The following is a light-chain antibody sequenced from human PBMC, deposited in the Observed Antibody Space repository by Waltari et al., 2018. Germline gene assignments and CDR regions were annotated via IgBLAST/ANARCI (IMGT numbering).Light chain of an antibody. Sequence: EIVLTQSPATLSLSPGERATLSCRASQSVSSYLAWYQQKPGKAPRLLIYDTSNRATGITARFSGSGSGADFSLTISSLEPEDFAVYYCQQRSNWPTFGQGTKLEIK. CDR3: QQRSNWPT. V-gene: IGKV3-11*01. CDR1: QSVSSY. J-gene: IGKJ2*01. CDR2: DTS.